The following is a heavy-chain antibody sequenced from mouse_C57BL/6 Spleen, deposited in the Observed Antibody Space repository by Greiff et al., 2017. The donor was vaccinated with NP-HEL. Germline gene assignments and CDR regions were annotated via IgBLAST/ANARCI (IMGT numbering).Heavy chain of an antibody. CDR1: GYTFTGYW. Sequence: QVQLQQSGAELMKPGASVKLSCKATGYTFTGYWIEWVKQRPGHGLEWIGEILPGSGSTNYNEKFKGKATFTADTSSNTAYMQLSSLTTEDSAIYYCARRGRYDYYYYAMDYWGQGTSVTVSS. CDR3: ARRGRYDYYYYAMDY. J-gene: IGHJ4*01. CDR2: ILPGSGST. D-gene: IGHD2-4*01. V-gene: IGHV1-9*01.